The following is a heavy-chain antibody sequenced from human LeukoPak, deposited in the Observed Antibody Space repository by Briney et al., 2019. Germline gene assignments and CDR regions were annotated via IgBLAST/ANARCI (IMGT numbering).Heavy chain of an antibody. CDR1: GGSFSGYY. D-gene: IGHD6-19*01. CDR3: ARDRSGWYGEDY. J-gene: IGHJ4*02. CDR2: INHSGST. V-gene: IGHV4-34*01. Sequence: SETLSLTCAVYGGSFSGYYWSWIRQPPGKGLEWIREINHSGSTNYNPSLKSRVTISVDTSKNQFSLKLSSVTAADTAVYYCARDRSGWYGEDYWGQGTLVTVSS.